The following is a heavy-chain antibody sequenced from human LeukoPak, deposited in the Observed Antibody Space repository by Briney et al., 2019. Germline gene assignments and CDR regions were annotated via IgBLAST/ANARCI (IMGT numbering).Heavy chain of an antibody. V-gene: IGHV3-66*01. CDR3: ARGPYYYDSSGLNWFDP. Sequence: GGSLRLSCAASGFTVSSNYMSWVRQAPGKGLEWVSGIYTGGDTYYADSVKDRFTISRDNSKNTLYLQMNSLRAEDTAVYYCARGPYYYDSSGLNWFDPWGQGTLVTVSS. J-gene: IGHJ5*02. CDR2: IYTGGDT. CDR1: GFTVSSNY. D-gene: IGHD3-22*01.